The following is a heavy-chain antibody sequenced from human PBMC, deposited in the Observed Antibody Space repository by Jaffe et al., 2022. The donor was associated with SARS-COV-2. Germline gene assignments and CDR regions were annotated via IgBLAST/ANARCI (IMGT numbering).Heavy chain of an antibody. Sequence: EVQLVESGGGLVQPGGSLRLSCAASGFTVSSNYMSWVRQAPGKGLEWVSVIYSGGSTYYADSVKGRFTISRDNSKNTLYLQMNSLRAEDTAVYYCARDRGGDGYNPPEDYYYGMDVWGQGTTVTVSS. D-gene: IGHD3-16*01. CDR2: IYSGGST. CDR1: GFTVSSNY. V-gene: IGHV3-66*02. CDR3: ARDRGGDGYNPPEDYYYGMDV. J-gene: IGHJ6*02.